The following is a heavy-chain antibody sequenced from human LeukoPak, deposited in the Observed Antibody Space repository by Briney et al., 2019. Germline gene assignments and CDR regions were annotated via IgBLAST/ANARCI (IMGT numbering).Heavy chain of an antibody. CDR1: GFSFSYFW. J-gene: IGHJ5*02. Sequence: GGSLRLSSAASGFSFSYFWMSWVRQAPGKGLEWVANIKQDGSEKYYVDSVKGRFTISRDNAKKSLYLQMNSLRAEDTAVYYCARDAEVGTLFGVLSRYNWFDPWGQGALVTVSS. V-gene: IGHV3-7*01. D-gene: IGHD3-3*01. CDR2: IKQDGSEK. CDR3: ARDAEVGTLFGVLSRYNWFDP.